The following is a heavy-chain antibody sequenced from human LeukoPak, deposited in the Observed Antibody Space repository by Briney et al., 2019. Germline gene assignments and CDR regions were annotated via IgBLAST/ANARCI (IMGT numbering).Heavy chain of an antibody. D-gene: IGHD1-26*01. CDR1: GCTFTTYG. J-gene: IGHJ1*01. Sequence: GASVKVSCKASGCTFTTYGISWVRQAPGQGLEWMGWINAYNGNTNYAQKLQGRATMTTDTSTSTAYMELRSLRSDDTAVYFCARDMGVGAEYFQYWGQGTLVTVSS. CDR3: ARDMGVGAEYFQY. V-gene: IGHV1-18*01. CDR2: INAYNGNT.